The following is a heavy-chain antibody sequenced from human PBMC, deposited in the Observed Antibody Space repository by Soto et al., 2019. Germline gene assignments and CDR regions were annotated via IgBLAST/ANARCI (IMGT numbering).Heavy chain of an antibody. CDR1: GFTFSSYA. J-gene: IGHJ6*02. V-gene: IGHV3-23*01. CDR3: AKDGSHIVVVTAIHYYYGMDV. CDR2: ISGSGGST. D-gene: IGHD2-21*02. Sequence: GGSLRLSCAASGFTFSSYAMSWVRQAPGKGLEWVSAISGSGGSTYYADSVKGRFTISRDNSKNTLYLQMNSLRAEDTALIYCAKDGSHIVVVTAIHYYYGMDVWGQGTTVTVSS.